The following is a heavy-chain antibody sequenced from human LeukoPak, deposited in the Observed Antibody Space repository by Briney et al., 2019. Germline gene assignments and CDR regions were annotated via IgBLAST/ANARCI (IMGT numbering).Heavy chain of an antibody. D-gene: IGHD6-13*01. CDR3: ARSGSPGIAAAGFDY. Sequence: PSETLSLTCTVSGGSISSYYWSWIRQPPGKGLEWIGYIYYSGSTNYNPSLKSRVTISVDTSKNQFSLKLSSVTAADTAVYYCARSGSPGIAAAGFDYWGQGTLVTVSS. J-gene: IGHJ4*02. V-gene: IGHV4-59*08. CDR1: GGSISSYY. CDR2: IYYSGST.